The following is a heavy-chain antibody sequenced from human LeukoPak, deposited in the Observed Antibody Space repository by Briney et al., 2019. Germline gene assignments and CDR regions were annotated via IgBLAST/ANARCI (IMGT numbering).Heavy chain of an antibody. D-gene: IGHD3-3*01. CDR3: ASHGVVTDYYYYYYMDV. J-gene: IGHJ6*03. CDR2: IYYSGST. CDR1: GGSISSSSYY. V-gene: IGHV4-39*01. Sequence: SETLSLTCTVSGGSISSSSYYWGWIRQPPGKGLEWIGSIYYSGSTYYNPSLKSRVTISVDTSKNQFSLKLSSVTAADTAVYYCASHGVVTDYYYYYYMDVWGKGTTVTVSS.